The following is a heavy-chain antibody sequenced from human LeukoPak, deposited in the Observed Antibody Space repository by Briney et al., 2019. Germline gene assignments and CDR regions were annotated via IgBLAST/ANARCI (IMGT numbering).Heavy chain of an antibody. CDR3: AKENPGLLWFGELLC. V-gene: IGHV3-23*01. CDR1: GFTFSSYW. Sequence: QSGGSLRLSCAVSGFTFSSYWMSWVRQAPGKGLEWVSAISGSGGSTYYADSVKGRFTISRDNSKNTLYLQMNSLRAEDTAVYYCAKENPGLLWFGELLCWGQGTLVTVSS. CDR2: ISGSGGST. J-gene: IGHJ4*02. D-gene: IGHD3-10*01.